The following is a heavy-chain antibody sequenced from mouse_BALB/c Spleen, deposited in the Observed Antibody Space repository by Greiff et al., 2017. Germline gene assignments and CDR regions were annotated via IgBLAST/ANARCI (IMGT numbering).Heavy chain of an antibody. V-gene: IGHV1-69*01. CDR1: GYTFTDYW. D-gene: IGHD2-4*01. CDR3: ARRGLREKVYFDV. CDR2: IDTSDSYT. J-gene: IGHJ1*01. Sequence: QVQLQQPGAELVMPGASVKMSCKASGYTFTDYWMHWVKQRPGQGLEWIGAIDTSDSYTSYNQKFKGKATLTVDESSSTAYMQLSSLTSEDSAVYYCARRGLREKVYFDVWGAGTTVTVSS.